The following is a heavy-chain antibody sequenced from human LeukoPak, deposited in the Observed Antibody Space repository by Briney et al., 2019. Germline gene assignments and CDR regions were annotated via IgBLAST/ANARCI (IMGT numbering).Heavy chain of an antibody. V-gene: IGHV1-69*01. J-gene: IGHJ3*02. D-gene: IGHD4-23*01. CDR2: IIPIFGTA. Sequence: SVTVSCKASGGTFTIYAISWVRQPHGQGLEWMGGIIPIFGTANYAQKFQGRTTITGDDSTSTAYMELSSLRSEDTAAYYCARERDYGGNSGFTAFDIWGQGTMVTVSS. CDR1: GGTFTIYA. CDR3: ARERDYGGNSGFTAFDI.